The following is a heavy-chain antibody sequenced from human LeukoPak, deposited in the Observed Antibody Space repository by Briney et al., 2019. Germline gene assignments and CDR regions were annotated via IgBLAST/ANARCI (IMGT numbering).Heavy chain of an antibody. CDR1: GFTFSSYW. V-gene: IGHV3-7*01. J-gene: IGHJ4*02. D-gene: IGHD1-26*01. CDR2: IKQDVSEK. Sequence: PGGSLRLSCAASGFTFSSYWMSWVRQAPGKGLGWVANIKQDVSEKYYVDSGKGRFTISRDNANNSLYLQMNSLRAEDTAVYSCARDKIVGATHFDYWGQGTLVTVSP. CDR3: ARDKIVGATHFDY.